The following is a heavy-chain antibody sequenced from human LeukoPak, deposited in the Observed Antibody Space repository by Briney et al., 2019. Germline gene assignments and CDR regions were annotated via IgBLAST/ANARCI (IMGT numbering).Heavy chain of an antibody. V-gene: IGHV3-23*01. CDR3: ARDSGSCSGGSCYIDAFDI. J-gene: IGHJ3*02. Sequence: PGGSLRLSCAASGFTFSSYAMSWVRQAPGKGLEWVSAISGSGGSTYYADSVKGRFTISRDNSKNTLYLQMNSLRAEDTAVYYCARDSGSCSGGSCYIDAFDIWGQGTMVTVSS. D-gene: IGHD2-15*01. CDR1: GFTFSSYA. CDR2: ISGSGGST.